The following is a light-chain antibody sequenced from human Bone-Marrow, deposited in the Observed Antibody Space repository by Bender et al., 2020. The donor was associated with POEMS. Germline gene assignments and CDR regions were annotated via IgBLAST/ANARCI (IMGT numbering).Light chain of an antibody. J-gene: IGLJ2*01. V-gene: IGLV2-14*01. CDR2: DVS. Sequence: QSALTQPASVSGSPGQSITISCSGTSNDVGDYNYVSWYQQHPGKAPKLMIYDVSNRPSGVSDRFSGSKSGNTASLTISGLQAEDEATYYCSSFTGSSTLVFGGGTKLTVL. CDR1: SNDVGDYNY. CDR3: SSFTGSSTLV.